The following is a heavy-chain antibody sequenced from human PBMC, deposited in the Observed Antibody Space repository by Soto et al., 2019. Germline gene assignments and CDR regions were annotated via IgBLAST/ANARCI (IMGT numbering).Heavy chain of an antibody. CDR3: ARDGGYYDSTGSRAAFDI. Sequence: SETLSLTCTVSGGSISSGGYYWSWIRQHPGKGLEWIGYIYYSGSTYYNPSLKSRVTISVDTSKNQFSLKLSSVTAADTAVYYRARDGGYYDSTGSRAAFDIWGQGTMLAVS. CDR2: IYYSGST. J-gene: IGHJ3*02. D-gene: IGHD3-22*01. CDR1: GGSISSGGYY. V-gene: IGHV4-31*03.